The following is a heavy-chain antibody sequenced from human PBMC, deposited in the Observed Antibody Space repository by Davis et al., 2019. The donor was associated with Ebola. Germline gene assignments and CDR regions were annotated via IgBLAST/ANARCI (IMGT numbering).Heavy chain of an antibody. CDR1: GYTFTSSG. V-gene: IGHV1-18*01. Sequence: ASVTVSCKASGYTFTSSGTSWLRQAPGQGLEWMGWISAYNGNTNYAQNLQGRVTMTTDTSTSTAYMEVRSLRYDDTAVYYCARAVTMVLPSGWFDPWGQGTLVTVSS. D-gene: IGHD3-10*01. CDR3: ARAVTMVLPSGWFDP. J-gene: IGHJ5*02. CDR2: ISAYNGNT.